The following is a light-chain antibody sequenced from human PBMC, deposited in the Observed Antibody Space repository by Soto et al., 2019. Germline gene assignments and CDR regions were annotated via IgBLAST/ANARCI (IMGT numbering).Light chain of an antibody. Sequence: DIEMPQSPSSRSSSAGARVTITWRASQGISNYLAWYQQKPGKVPKLLIYAASTLQSGVPSRFSGSGSGTDFTLTISSLQSEDCATYYCQQYYSYPLTFGQGTQVDIK. CDR2: AAS. CDR3: QQYYSYPLT. V-gene: IGKV1-27*01. J-gene: IGKJ1*01. CDR1: QGISNY.